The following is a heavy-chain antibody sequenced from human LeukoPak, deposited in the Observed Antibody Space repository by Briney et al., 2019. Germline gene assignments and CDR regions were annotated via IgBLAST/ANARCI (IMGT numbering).Heavy chain of an antibody. V-gene: IGHV4-38-2*02. CDR3: ARGPGSGSYVVWFDP. Sequence: SETLSLTCTVSGGSISSGYYWGWIRQPPGKGLEWIGSIYHSGSTYYNPSLKSRVTISVDTSKNQFSLKLSSVTAADTAVYYCARGPGSGSYVVWFDPWGQGTLVTVSS. D-gene: IGHD1-26*01. CDR1: GGSISSGYY. CDR2: IYHSGST. J-gene: IGHJ5*02.